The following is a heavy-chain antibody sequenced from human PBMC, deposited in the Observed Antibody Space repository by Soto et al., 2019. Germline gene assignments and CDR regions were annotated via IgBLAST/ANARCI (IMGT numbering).Heavy chain of an antibody. Sequence: GGSLRLSCAASGFTFSSYSMNWVRQAPGKGLEWVSSISSSSYIYYADSVKGRFTISRDNAKNSLYLQMNSLRAEDTAVYYCARDGRSSSGAYYFDYWGQGTLVTVSS. CDR3: ARDGRSSSGAYYFDY. CDR1: GFTFSSYS. CDR2: ISSSSYI. J-gene: IGHJ4*02. V-gene: IGHV3-21*01. D-gene: IGHD6-6*01.